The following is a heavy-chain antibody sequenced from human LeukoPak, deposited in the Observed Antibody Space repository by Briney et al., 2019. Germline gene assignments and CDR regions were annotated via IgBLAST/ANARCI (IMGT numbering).Heavy chain of an antibody. CDR3: ARGLLEYSSSSGGFDP. D-gene: IGHD6-6*01. V-gene: IGHV3-21*01. J-gene: IGHJ5*02. CDR1: GFTFSSYS. Sequence: GGSLRLSCAASGFTFSSYSMNWVRQAPGKGLEWVSSISSSSSSYIYYADSVKGRFTISRDNAKNSLYLQMNSLRAEDTAVYYCARGLLEYSSSSGGFDPWGQGTLVTVSS. CDR2: ISSSSSSYI.